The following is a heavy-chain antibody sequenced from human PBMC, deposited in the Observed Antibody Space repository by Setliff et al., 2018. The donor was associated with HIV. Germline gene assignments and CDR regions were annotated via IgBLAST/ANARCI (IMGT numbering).Heavy chain of an antibody. D-gene: IGHD6-6*01. CDR2: INPNSGGT. V-gene: IGHV1-2*02. Sequence: ASVKVSCKASGYTFTGYYMHWVRQAPGQGLEWMGWINPNSGGTNYAQKFQGRVTMTRDTSISTAYMELSRLRSDDTAVYYCAREWVSSSQSSCAFEIWGQGTMVTVSS. J-gene: IGHJ3*02. CDR3: AREWVSSSQSSCAFEI. CDR1: GYTFTGYY.